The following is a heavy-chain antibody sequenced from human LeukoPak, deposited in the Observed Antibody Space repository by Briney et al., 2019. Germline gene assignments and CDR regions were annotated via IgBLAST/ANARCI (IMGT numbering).Heavy chain of an antibody. CDR1: GFTFSSYE. V-gene: IGHV3-48*03. D-gene: IGHD4-17*01. CDR2: ISSSGSTI. J-gene: IGHJ5*02. Sequence: GGSLRLSCAASGFTFSSYEMNWVRQAPGKGLEWVSYISSSGSTIYYADSVKGRFTIPRDNAKNSLYLQMNSLRAEDTAVYYCARDDANYGDYALWFDPWGQGTLVTVSS. CDR3: ARDDANYGDYALWFDP.